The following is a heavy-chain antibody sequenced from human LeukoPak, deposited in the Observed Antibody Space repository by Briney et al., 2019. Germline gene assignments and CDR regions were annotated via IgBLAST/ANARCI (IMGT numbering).Heavy chain of an antibody. D-gene: IGHD2-15*01. CDR3: ARGGPSILVVVAAQYDAFDI. V-gene: IGHV1-69*13. CDR1: GGTFSSYA. CDR2: IIPIFGTA. J-gene: IGHJ3*02. Sequence: SVKVSCKASGGTFSSYAISWVRQAPGQGIELMGGIIPIFGTANYAQKFQGRVTITADESTSTAYMELSSLRSEDTAVYYCARGGPSILVVVAAQYDAFDIWGRGTMVTVSS.